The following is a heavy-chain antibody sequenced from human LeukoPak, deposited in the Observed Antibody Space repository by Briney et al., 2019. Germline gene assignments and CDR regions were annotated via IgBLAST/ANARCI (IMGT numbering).Heavy chain of an antibody. J-gene: IGHJ4*02. CDR3: AREDVDVETTTVSFDY. Sequence: SETLSLACTVSGYSISSGYYWGWIRQPPGKGLEWIGSIYHSGSTYYNPSFKSRVTISVDTSKNQFSLKLSSVTAADTAVYYCAREDVDVETTTVSFDYWGQGTLVTVSS. CDR1: GYSISSGYY. CDR2: IYHSGST. D-gene: IGHD5-18*01. V-gene: IGHV4-38-2*02.